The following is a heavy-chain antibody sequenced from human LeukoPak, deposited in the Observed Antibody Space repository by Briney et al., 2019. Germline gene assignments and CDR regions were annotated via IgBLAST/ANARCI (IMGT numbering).Heavy chain of an antibody. Sequence: SETLSLTCTVSGGSISSSSYYWGWIRQPPGKGLEWIGSIYYSGSTYYNPSLKSRVTISVDTSKNQFSLKLSSVTAADTAVYYCARIVPAALIDYWGQGTWSPSPQ. CDR2: IYYSGST. V-gene: IGHV4-39*01. CDR3: ARIVPAALIDY. D-gene: IGHD2-2*01. J-gene: IGHJ4*02. CDR1: GGSISSSSYY.